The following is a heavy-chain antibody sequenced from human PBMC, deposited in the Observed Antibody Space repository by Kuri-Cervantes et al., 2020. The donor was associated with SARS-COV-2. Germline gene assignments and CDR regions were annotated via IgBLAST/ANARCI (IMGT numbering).Heavy chain of an antibody. V-gene: IGHV1-69*05. CDR3: ARVYGGPLDY. CDR1: GGTFSSYA. D-gene: IGHD4-23*01. J-gene: IGHJ4*02. CDR2: IIPIFGTA. Sequence: SVKVSCKASGGTFSSYAISWVRQAPGQGLEWMGGIIPIFGTANYAQKFQGRVTITRNTSISTAYMELSSLRSEDTAVYYCARVYGGPLDYWGQGTLVTVSS.